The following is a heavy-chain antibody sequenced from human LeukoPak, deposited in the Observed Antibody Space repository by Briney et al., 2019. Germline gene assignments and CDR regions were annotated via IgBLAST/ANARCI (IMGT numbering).Heavy chain of an antibody. Sequence: PSETLSLTCTVSGGSISSGGYYWSWIRQHPGKGLEWIGYIYYSGSTYYNPSLKSQVTISVDTSKNLFSLKLSSVTAADTAVYYCARHGGCSGGSCYRKFDPWGQGALVTVSS. D-gene: IGHD2-15*01. CDR2: IYYSGST. J-gene: IGHJ5*02. V-gene: IGHV4-39*01. CDR1: GGSISSGGYY. CDR3: ARHGGCSGGSCYRKFDP.